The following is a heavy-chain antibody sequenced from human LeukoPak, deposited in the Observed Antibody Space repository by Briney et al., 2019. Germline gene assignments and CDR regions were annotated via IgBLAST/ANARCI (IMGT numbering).Heavy chain of an antibody. CDR1: GFTFSSNW. V-gene: IGHV3-74*01. J-gene: IGHJ4*02. Sequence: PGGSLRLSCAASGFTFSSNWMHWVRQAPGKGLVWVSRINSDGSSTSYADSVKGRFTISRDNAKNTLYLQMNSLRAEDTAVYYCARTYYDFWSGFLQGNFDYWGQGTLVTVSS. D-gene: IGHD3-3*01. CDR2: INSDGSST. CDR3: ARTYYDFWSGFLQGNFDY.